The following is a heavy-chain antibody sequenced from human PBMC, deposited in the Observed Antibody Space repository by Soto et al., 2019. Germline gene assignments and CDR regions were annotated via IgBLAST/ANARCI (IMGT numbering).Heavy chain of an antibody. CDR1: GFTFSSYA. D-gene: IGHD2-2*01. CDR3: AKGSQDQPCNWLYP. CDR2: ISGSGGST. Sequence: GGSLRLSCAASGFTFSSYAMSWVRQAPGKGLEWVSAISGSGGSTYYADSVKGRFTISRDNSKNTLYLQMNSLRAEDTAVYYCAKGSQDQPCNWLYPWGQGTPVTVSS. J-gene: IGHJ5*02. V-gene: IGHV3-23*01.